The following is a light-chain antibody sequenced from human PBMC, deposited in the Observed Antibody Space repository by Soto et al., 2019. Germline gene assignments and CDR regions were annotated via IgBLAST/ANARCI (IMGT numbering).Light chain of an antibody. CDR2: DAS. V-gene: IGKV1-33*01. CDR3: QQYHNLTIT. J-gene: IGKJ5*01. CDR1: QDISTS. Sequence: DIQMTQSPSSLSASVGDRVTITCQASQDISTSLNWYQQKPGRAPKLLIYDASNLETGVPSWLRGSGSGTDFTFTIRSMQPEDIAKYYCQQYHNLTITFGKGTRREIK.